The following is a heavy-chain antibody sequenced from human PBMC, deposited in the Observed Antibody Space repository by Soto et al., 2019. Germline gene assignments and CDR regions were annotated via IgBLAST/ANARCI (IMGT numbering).Heavy chain of an antibody. CDR3: AQAGGGRDV. V-gene: IGHV3-33*06. J-gene: IGHJ6*02. Sequence: QVQLVESGGGVVQPGRSLRLSCVASGFPFSGYGMHWVRQAPGKGLEWVAVIWYDGSIKYYADSVKGRFTISRDNSKNALYLQMNGRRAGGTAVYYWAQAGGGRDVWGRGTTVTVSS. CDR1: GFPFSGYG. CDR2: IWYDGSIK.